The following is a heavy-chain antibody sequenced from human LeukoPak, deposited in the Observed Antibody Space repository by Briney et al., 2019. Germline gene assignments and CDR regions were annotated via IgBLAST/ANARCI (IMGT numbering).Heavy chain of an antibody. J-gene: IGHJ6*03. CDR1: GGSISSYY. V-gene: IGHV4-59*12. D-gene: IGHD3-3*01. CDR3: ARRAGSWSGFFRYHYYYMDV. Sequence: PSETLSLTCTVSGGSISSYYWSWIRQPPGKGLEWIGEIHYSGSTKYNPSPQSRVTISVDKSKNQFSLKLSSVTAADTAVYFCARRAGSWSGFFRYHYYYMDVWGKGTTVAVSS. CDR2: IHYSGST.